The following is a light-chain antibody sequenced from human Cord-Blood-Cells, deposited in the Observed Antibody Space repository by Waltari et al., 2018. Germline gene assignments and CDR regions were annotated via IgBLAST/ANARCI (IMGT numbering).Light chain of an antibody. J-gene: IGKJ3*01. CDR1: QSVSSN. CDR3: QQYNNWPLT. CDR2: CAS. V-gene: IGKV3D-15*01. Sequence: EIVMTQSPATLSVSPGERATLSCRASQSVSSNLAWYQQKPGQAPRLLIYCASTRATGIPARCSGSGSGTEFTLTISSLQSEDFAVYYCQQYNNWPLTFGPGTKVDIK.